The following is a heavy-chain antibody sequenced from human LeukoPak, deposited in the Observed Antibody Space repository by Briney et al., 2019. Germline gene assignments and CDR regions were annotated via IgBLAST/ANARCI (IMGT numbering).Heavy chain of an antibody. D-gene: IGHD1-7*01. Sequence: VASVKVSCKVSGYTLTELSMHWVRQAPGKGLEWMGGFDPEDGETIYAQKFQGRVTMTEDTSTDTAYMELSSLRSEDTAVYYCATGSGLEIRYYYGMDVWGQGTTVTVSS. CDR3: ATGSGLEIRYYYGMDV. V-gene: IGHV1-24*01. CDR2: FDPEDGET. CDR1: GYTLTELS. J-gene: IGHJ6*02.